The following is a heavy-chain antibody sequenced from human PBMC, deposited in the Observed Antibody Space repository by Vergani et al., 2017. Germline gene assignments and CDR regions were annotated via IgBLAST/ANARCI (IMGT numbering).Heavy chain of an antibody. V-gene: IGHV4-61*02. CDR1: GDSISSVGYY. D-gene: IGHD1-26*01. Sequence: QVQLQESGPGLVKPPGTLSLTCAVSGDSISSVGYYWTWIRQSAGKRLEWIGDILGSGTANYNPSFQGRVSMSVATSKNQFSLTLSSVNATDTAVYYCARDRGNSGDYNFDYWGQGTLVTVSS. J-gene: IGHJ4*02. CDR3: ARDRGNSGDYNFDY. CDR2: ILGSGTA.